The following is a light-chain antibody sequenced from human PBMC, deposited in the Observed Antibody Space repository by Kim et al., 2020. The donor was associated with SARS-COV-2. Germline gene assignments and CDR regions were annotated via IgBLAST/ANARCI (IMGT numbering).Light chain of an antibody. Sequence: EIVLTQSPATLSLSPGERATLSCRASQSVSSYLAWYQQKSGQAPRLLIYDAYNMATGIPARFSGSGSGTDFTLTISSLEPEDFAVYYCQQRRNWPRTFGQGTKVDIK. CDR2: DAY. CDR3: QQRRNWPRT. V-gene: IGKV3-11*01. CDR1: QSVSSY. J-gene: IGKJ1*01.